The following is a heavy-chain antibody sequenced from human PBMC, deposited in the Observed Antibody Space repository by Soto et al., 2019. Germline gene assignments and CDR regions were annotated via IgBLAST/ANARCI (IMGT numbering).Heavy chain of an antibody. Sequence: ASVKVSCKASGGTFSSYAISWVRQAPGQGLEWMGGIIPIFGTANYAQKFQGRVTITADKSTSTAYMELSSLRSEDTAVYYCARGGEDIVVVPAAMGVFWFGPWGQGTLVTVSS. V-gene: IGHV1-69*06. D-gene: IGHD2-2*01. CDR3: ARGGEDIVVVPAAMGVFWFGP. CDR1: GGTFSSYA. J-gene: IGHJ5*02. CDR2: IIPIFGTA.